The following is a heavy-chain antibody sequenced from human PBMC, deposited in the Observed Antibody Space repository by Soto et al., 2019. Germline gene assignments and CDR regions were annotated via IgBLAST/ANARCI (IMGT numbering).Heavy chain of an antibody. D-gene: IGHD3-16*02. CDR3: ARGGGLGELSLRNWFDP. CDR2: INPSGGST. CDR1: GYTFTSYY. J-gene: IGHJ5*02. Sequence: ASVKVSCKASGYTFTSYYMHWVRQAPGQGLEWMGIINPSGGSTSYAQKFQGRVTMTRDTSTSTVYMELSSLRSEDTAVYYCARGGGLGELSLRNWFDPWGQGTLVTVSS. V-gene: IGHV1-46*01.